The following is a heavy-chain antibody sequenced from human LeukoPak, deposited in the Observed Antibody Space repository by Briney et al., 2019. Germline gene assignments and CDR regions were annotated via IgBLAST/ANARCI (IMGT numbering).Heavy chain of an antibody. Sequence: GRSLRLSCAASGFTFSSYAMHWVRQAPGKGLEWVAVISYDGGNKYYADSVKGRFTISRDNSKNTLYLQMNSLRAEDTAVYYCATIAAAGTGSDYWGQGTLVTVSS. CDR2: ISYDGGNK. CDR3: ATIAAAGTGSDY. CDR1: GFTFSSYA. V-gene: IGHV3-30-3*01. J-gene: IGHJ4*02. D-gene: IGHD6-13*01.